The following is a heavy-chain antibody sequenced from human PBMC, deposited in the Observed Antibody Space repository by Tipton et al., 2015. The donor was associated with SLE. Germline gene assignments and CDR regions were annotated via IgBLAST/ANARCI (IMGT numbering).Heavy chain of an antibody. J-gene: IGHJ4*02. V-gene: IGHV1-69*05. CDR3: ARGDTGDDYFDN. D-gene: IGHD7-27*01. CDR2: IIPILAKP. Sequence: LVQSGAEVKVSCKASGGTFSSYAISWVRQAPGQGLEWMGGIIPILAKPNYAQKFQGRVTITTDESTSTAYMELSSLRSEDTAVYYCARGDTGDDYFDNWGQGTLVTVSS. CDR1: GGTFSSYA.